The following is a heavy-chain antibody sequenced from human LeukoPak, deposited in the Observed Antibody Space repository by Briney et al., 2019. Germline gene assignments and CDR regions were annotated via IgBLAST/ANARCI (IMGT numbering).Heavy chain of an antibody. CDR1: GGSISSYY. D-gene: IGHD6-19*01. Sequence: SETLPLTCTVSGGSISSYYWRWIRQPPGKGLEWIGYIYYSGSTNYNPSLKSGVTISVAASKNQCSLSRGSVTAAETAGYYCASGWALDLWGQGTVVSV. CDR3: ASGWALDL. CDR2: IYYSGST. V-gene: IGHV4-59*01. J-gene: IGHJ5*02.